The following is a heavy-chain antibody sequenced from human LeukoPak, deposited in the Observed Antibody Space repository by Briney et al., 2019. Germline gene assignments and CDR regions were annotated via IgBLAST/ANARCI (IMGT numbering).Heavy chain of an antibody. V-gene: IGHV3-30*02. J-gene: IGHJ4*02. Sequence: GGSLRLSCAASGFTFSHHGMHWVRQAPGKGLEWVAFVRFDTSQIYYADSVKGRFTISRDNAKNSLYLQMNSLRAEDTAVYYCAKEIWPTVTTPGRTYFDYWGQGTLVTVSS. CDR3: AKEIWPTVTTPGRTYFDY. CDR1: GFTFSHHG. D-gene: IGHD4-17*01. CDR2: VRFDTSQI.